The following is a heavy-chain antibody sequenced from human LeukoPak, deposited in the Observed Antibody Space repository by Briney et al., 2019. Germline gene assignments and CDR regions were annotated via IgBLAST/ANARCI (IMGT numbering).Heavy chain of an antibody. CDR2: NSERGGST. CDR3: AKRGVVIRGLLVIGYHQEAYHYDF. Sequence: GGSLRLSCVVSGISLSNYAMTWVRQAPGKGLEWVSYNSERGGSTTYADSVKGRFTISRDTSLNTLYLQMNNLRAEDTAVYFCAKRGVVIRGLLVIGYHQEAYHYDFWGQRVLVTVSS. D-gene: IGHD3-10*01. CDR1: GISLSNYA. V-gene: IGHV3-23*01. J-gene: IGHJ4*02.